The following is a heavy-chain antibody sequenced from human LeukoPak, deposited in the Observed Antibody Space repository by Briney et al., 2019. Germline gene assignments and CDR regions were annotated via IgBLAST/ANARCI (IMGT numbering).Heavy chain of an antibody. CDR2: ISSSSSYI. CDR3: ARDKGLAYCGGDCPGDFDY. V-gene: IGHV3-21*01. D-gene: IGHD2-21*01. Sequence: GGSLRLSCAASGFTFSSYSMNWVRQAPGKGLEWVSSISSSSSYIYYADSVKGRFTISRDNAKNSLYLQMNSLRAEDTAVYYCARDKGLAYCGGDCPGDFDYWGQGTLVTVSS. J-gene: IGHJ4*02. CDR1: GFTFSSYS.